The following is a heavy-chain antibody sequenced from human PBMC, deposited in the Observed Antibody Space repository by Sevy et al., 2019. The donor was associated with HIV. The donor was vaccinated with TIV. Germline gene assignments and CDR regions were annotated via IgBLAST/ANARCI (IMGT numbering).Heavy chain of an antibody. J-gene: IGHJ4*02. CDR2: ISWNSGSI. Sequence: GGSLRLSCEASGFTFDDYAMHWVRQAPGKGLEWVSGISWNSGSIGYADSVKGRFTISRDNAKNSLYLQMNSLRAEDTALYYCAKAEYDFWSGYYNYYFDYWGQGTLVTVSS. D-gene: IGHD3-3*01. V-gene: IGHV3-9*01. CDR1: GFTFDDYA. CDR3: AKAEYDFWSGYYNYYFDY.